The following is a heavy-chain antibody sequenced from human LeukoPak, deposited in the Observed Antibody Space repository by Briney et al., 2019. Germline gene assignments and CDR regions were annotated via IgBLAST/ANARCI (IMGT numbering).Heavy chain of an antibody. D-gene: IGHD3-9*01. CDR3: AKVSPILRYFDWLFVH. J-gene: IGHJ4*02. Sequence: GGSLRLSCTASGFTFSTYGMHWVRQAPGQGLEWVAFILYDGTNKYYADSVKGRFTISRDNSKNTLYLQMSSLRAEDTAVYYCAKVSPILRYFDWLFVHWGQGTLVTVSS. CDR1: GFTFSTYG. CDR2: ILYDGTNK. V-gene: IGHV3-30*02.